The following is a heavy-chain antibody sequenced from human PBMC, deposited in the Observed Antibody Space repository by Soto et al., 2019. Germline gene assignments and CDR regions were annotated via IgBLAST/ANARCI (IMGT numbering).Heavy chain of an antibody. V-gene: IGHV5-51*01. J-gene: IGHJ6*02. CDR3: ARLRFGELPYYYYYGMDV. D-gene: IGHD3-10*01. CDR2: IYPGGSDT. Sequence: GESLKISCKGSGYSFTSYWIGWVRQMPGKGLEWMGIIYPGGSDTRYSPSFQGQVTISADKSISTAYLQWSSLKASDTAMYYCARLRFGELPYYYYYGMDVWGQGTTVTVSS. CDR1: GYSFTSYW.